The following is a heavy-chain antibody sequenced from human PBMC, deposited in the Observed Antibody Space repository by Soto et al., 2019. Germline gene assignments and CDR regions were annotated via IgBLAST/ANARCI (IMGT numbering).Heavy chain of an antibody. Sequence: LRLSCAAAGFPFTKAWMTWVRQAPGKGLEWVGRIRSKTSSETREYAAPVKGRFTISRDDSKNMLYLEMSSLKIEDTGVYYCTTDGFTGIVGIWGQGTMVTVSS. D-gene: IGHD3-22*01. CDR2: IRSKTSSETR. V-gene: IGHV3-15*01. CDR1: GFPFTKAW. CDR3: TTDGFTGIVGI. J-gene: IGHJ3*02.